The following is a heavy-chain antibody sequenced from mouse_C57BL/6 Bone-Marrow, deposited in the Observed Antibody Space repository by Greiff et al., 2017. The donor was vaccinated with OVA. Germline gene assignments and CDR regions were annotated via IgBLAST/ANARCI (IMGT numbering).Heavy chain of an antibody. CDR2: IYPGSGNT. V-gene: IGHV1-76*01. CDR3: ARERNYGSSFDY. D-gene: IGHD1-1*01. Sequence: QVQLKQPGAELVRPGTSVKLSCKASGYTFTDYYINWVKQRPGQGLEWIARIYPGSGNTYYNEKFKGKATLTAEKSSSTAYMQLSSLTSEDSAVYFCARERNYGSSFDYWGQGTTLTVSS. CDR1: GYTFTDYY. J-gene: IGHJ2*01.